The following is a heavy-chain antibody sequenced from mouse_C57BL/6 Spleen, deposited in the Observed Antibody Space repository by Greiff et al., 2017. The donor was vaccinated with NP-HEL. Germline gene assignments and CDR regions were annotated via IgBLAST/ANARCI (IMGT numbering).Heavy chain of an antibody. CDR2: ISSGSSTI. J-gene: IGHJ2*01. CDR1: GFTFSDYG. V-gene: IGHV5-17*01. CDR3: ARPLYYYGSSYEDYFDY. Sequence: EVQGVESGGGLVKPGGSLKLSCAASGFTFSDYGMHWVRQAPEKGLEWVAYISSGSSTIYYADTVKGRFTISRDNAKNTLFLQMTSLRSEDTAMYYCARPLYYYGSSYEDYFDYWGQGTTLTVSS. D-gene: IGHD1-1*01.